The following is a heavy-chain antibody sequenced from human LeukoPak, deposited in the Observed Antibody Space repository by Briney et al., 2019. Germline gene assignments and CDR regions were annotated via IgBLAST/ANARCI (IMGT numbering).Heavy chain of an antibody. V-gene: IGHV4-59*08. D-gene: IGHD3-16*02. Sequence: PSETLSLTCTVSGGSIGTYYWSWVRQSPGTGLEWIGYIYVTGTRYNPYLQSRVTISEDRSRNQFFLKMTSVTAADTAVYYCARHIGGGIEDMDVWGRGTKVTVSS. CDR1: GGSIGTYY. CDR3: ARHIGGGIEDMDV. CDR2: IYVTGT. J-gene: IGHJ6*03.